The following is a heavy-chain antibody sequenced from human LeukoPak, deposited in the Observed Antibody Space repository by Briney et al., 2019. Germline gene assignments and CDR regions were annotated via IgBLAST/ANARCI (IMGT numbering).Heavy chain of an antibody. CDR2: ISYDGSNK. Sequence: PGGSLRLSCAASGFTFSSYAMHWVRQAPGKVLEWVAVISYDGSNKYYADSVKGRFTISRDNSKNTLYLQMNSLRAEDTAVYYCARDKRRYSSSSPYYYYYMDVWGKGTTVTVSS. D-gene: IGHD6-6*01. V-gene: IGHV3-30*04. J-gene: IGHJ6*03. CDR3: ARDKRRYSSSSPYYYYYMDV. CDR1: GFTFSSYA.